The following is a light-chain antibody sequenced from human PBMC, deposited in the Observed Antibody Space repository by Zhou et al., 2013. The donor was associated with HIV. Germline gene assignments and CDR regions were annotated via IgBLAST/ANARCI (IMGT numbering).Light chain of an antibody. Sequence: IYLTQSPSSLSASVGDRVTVSCWASQDIRDLLAWYQQQSGKAPKALIYSTSTLQSGVPSRFSGSASGTNFTLTISCLQPEDFALYFCHQYYSFPLTFGGGTRLE. CDR1: QDIRDL. V-gene: IGKV1-9*01. J-gene: IGKJ4*01. CDR3: HQYYSFPLT. CDR2: STS.